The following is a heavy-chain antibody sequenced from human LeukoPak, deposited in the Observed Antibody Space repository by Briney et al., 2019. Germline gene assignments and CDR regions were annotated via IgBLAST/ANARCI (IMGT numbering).Heavy chain of an antibody. CDR3: TTYYYGSGNYYKLDV. CDR2: IKSKADGGTA. D-gene: IGHD3-10*01. CDR1: GFTFSDYS. V-gene: IGHV3-15*07. Sequence: GGSLRLSCAASGFTFSDYSMNWVRQAPGKGLEWVGRIKSKADGGTADYAAPVKGRFTISRDDSKNTLYLQMNSLKTEDTAVYYCTTYYYGSGNYYKLDVWGQGTTVTVSS. J-gene: IGHJ6*02.